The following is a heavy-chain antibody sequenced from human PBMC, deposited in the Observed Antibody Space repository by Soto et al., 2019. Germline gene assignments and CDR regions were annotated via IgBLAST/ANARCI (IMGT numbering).Heavy chain of an antibody. CDR3: ARLTTVVTRGSFHYYGMDV. CDR1: GVSISSGGYS. D-gene: IGHD4-17*01. Sequence: SETLSLTCAVSGVSISSGGYSWSWIRQPPGKGLEWIGYIYHSGSTYYNPSLKSRVTISVDRSTNQFSLKLSSVTAADTAVYYCARLTTVVTRGSFHYYGMDVWGQGTTVTVAS. CDR2: IYHSGST. V-gene: IGHV4-30-2*01. J-gene: IGHJ6*02.